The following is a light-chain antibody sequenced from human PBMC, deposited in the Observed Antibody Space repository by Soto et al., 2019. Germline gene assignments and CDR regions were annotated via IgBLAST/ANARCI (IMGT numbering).Light chain of an antibody. CDR2: LTS. CDR1: QAVNTR. V-gene: IGKV3-11*01. Sequence: EIVLTQSPATLSSFPGDRVTLSCRASQAVNTRLAWYQHKPGQAPRLLIYLTSNRAAGIPARFSGSGSGKDFTLTISDVQPVDFAVYYCLQRQSCPRTFGQGTKVDIK. CDR3: LQRQSCPRT. J-gene: IGKJ1*01.